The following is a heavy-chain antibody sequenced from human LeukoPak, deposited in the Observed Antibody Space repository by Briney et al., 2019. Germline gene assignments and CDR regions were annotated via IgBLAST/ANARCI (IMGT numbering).Heavy chain of an antibody. CDR3: ARLASSGWSHCDY. CDR2: IYYSGST. D-gene: IGHD6-19*01. J-gene: IGHJ4*02. Sequence: SETLSLTCTVSGGSISGYCWSWIRQPPGKGPEWIGYIYYSGSTNYNPSLKSRVTISVDTSKNQFSLRMNSVPAADTAVYYCARLASSGWSHCDYWGQGTLVTVSS. V-gene: IGHV4-59*08. CDR1: GGSISGYC.